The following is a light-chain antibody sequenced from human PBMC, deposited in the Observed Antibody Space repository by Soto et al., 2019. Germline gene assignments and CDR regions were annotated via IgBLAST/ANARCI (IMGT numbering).Light chain of an antibody. CDR1: SSNIGNNY. J-gene: IGLJ2*01. Sequence: QSALTQPPSVSAAPGQKVTISCSGSSSNIGNNYVSWYQQLQGTTPKLLIYDNNKRPSGIPDRFSGSKSGTSATLGITGLQAGDEADYYCGTWASSLSAVVFGGGTKVTVL. CDR2: DNN. V-gene: IGLV1-51*01. CDR3: GTWASSLSAVV.